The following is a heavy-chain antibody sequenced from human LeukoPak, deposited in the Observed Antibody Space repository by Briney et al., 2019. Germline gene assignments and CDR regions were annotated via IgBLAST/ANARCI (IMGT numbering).Heavy chain of an antibody. CDR1: GFTFSSYW. D-gene: IGHD3-10*01. Sequence: GGSLRLSCAASGFTFSSYWMHWVRQAPGKGLVWVSRIKSDGSSTTYADSVKSRFTISRDNAKNTLYLQMNSLRAEDTAVYYCAGGSTDGSGSYYYYYGMDVWGQGTTVTVSS. CDR2: IKSDGSST. V-gene: IGHV3-74*01. J-gene: IGHJ6*02. CDR3: AGGSTDGSGSYYYYYGMDV.